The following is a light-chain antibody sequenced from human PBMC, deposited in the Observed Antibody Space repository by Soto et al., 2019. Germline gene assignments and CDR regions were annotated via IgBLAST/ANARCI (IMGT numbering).Light chain of an antibody. J-gene: IGLJ1*01. Sequence: QSALTQPASVSGSPGQSIAISCTGTSSDVGGYKYVSWYQQYPGKAPKLMIYDVTNRPSGVPDRFSGSKSDNTASLTISGLQSEDEADYYCSSYTSYTSYVFGTGTKVTVL. CDR3: SSYTSYTSYV. CDR1: SSDVGGYKY. V-gene: IGLV2-14*01. CDR2: DVT.